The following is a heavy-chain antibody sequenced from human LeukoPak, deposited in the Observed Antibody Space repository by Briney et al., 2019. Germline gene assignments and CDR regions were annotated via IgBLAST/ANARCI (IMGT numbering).Heavy chain of an antibody. CDR3: AKLRVTLPPDRFDY. D-gene: IGHD2-15*01. CDR1: GFTFDDYA. V-gene: IGHV3-9*01. CDR2: SSWNSGSI. J-gene: IGHJ4*02. Sequence: PGRSLRLSCAASGFTFDDYAMHLVRQVPGKGLEWVSGSSWNSGSIGYADSVKGRFTISRDNSKNTLYLQMNSLRAEDTAVYYCAKLRVTLPPDRFDYWGQGTLVTVPS.